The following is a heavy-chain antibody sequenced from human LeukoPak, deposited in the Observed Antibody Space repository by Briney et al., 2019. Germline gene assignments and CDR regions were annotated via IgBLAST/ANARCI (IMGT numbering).Heavy chain of an antibody. CDR2: ISAYNGNT. D-gene: IGHD6-13*01. CDR1: GYTFTSYG. CDR3: ARDDGHSSSWCRIIDY. V-gene: IGHV1-18*01. J-gene: IGHJ4*02. Sequence: ASVKVSCKASGYTFTSYGISWVRQAPGQGLEWMGWISAYNGNTNYAQKLQGRVTMTTDTSTSTAYMELRSLRSDDTAVYYCARDDGHSSSWCRIIDYWGQGTLVTVSS.